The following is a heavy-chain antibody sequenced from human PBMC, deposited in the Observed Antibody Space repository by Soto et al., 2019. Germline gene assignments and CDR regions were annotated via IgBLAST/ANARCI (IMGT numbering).Heavy chain of an antibody. CDR1: GYAFSDHG. V-gene: IGHV1-18*04. CDR2: ISAYNGNT. J-gene: IGHJ4*02. CDR3: ARDYRYSSSFFDS. Sequence: QVRLVLSGDELKKPGASMKVSCKASGYAFSDHGISWVRQAPGQGLEWIAWISAYNGNTNYAQKFQGRVTVTTDASTATAYMDVRSLTSDDTAVYYCARDYRYSSSFFDSWSQGTLITVSS. D-gene: IGHD6-6*01.